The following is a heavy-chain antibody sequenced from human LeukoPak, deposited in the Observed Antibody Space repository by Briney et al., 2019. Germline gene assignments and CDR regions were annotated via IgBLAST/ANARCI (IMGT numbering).Heavy chain of an antibody. CDR2: IYYSGST. CDR3: ARGGLVPTWSWFDP. D-gene: IGHD6-19*01. V-gene: IGHV4-39*07. CDR1: GGSISSSSYY. Sequence: PSETLSLTCTVSGGSISSSSYYWGWIRQPPGKGLEWIGSIYYSGSTYYNPSLKSRVTISVDTSKNQFSLKLSSVTAADTAVYYCARGGLVPTWSWFDPWGQGTLVTVSS. J-gene: IGHJ5*02.